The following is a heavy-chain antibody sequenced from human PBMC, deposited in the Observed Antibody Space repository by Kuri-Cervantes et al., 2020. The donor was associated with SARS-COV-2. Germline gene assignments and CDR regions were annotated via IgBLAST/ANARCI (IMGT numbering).Heavy chain of an antibody. Sequence: SETLSLTCTVFGGSISSYYWSWIRQPPGKGLEWIGYIYYSGRTNYNPPLKSRVTISVDTSKNQFSLKLSSVTAADTAVYYCARGDCSGGSCYGMDVWGQGTTGTVSS. V-gene: IGHV4-59*01. CDR1: GGSISSYY. J-gene: IGHJ6*02. D-gene: IGHD2-15*01. CDR3: ARGDCSGGSCYGMDV. CDR2: IYYSGRT.